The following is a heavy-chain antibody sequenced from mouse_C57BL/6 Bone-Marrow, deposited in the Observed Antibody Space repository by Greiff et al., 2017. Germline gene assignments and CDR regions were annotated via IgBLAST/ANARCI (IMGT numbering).Heavy chain of an antibody. Sequence: QVQLQQSGAELAKPGASVKLSCKASGYTFTSYWMHWVKQRHGQGLEWIGYINPSSGYTKYNQKFKDKATLTSDQSSSPAYMQLSSLTYEDSAVYYCARGYYGNYAYWYFDVWGTGTTVTVSS. CDR1: GYTFTSYW. CDR3: ARGYYGNYAYWYFDV. V-gene: IGHV1-7*01. J-gene: IGHJ1*03. CDR2: INPSSGYT. D-gene: IGHD2-1*01.